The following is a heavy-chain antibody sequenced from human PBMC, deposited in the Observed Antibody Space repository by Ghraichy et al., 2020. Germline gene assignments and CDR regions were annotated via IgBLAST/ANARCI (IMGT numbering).Heavy chain of an antibody. V-gene: IGHV3-48*01. J-gene: IGHJ6*02. CDR1: GFTFSNYS. CDR2: ISGSGNTI. Sequence: GGSLRLSCTASGFTFSNYSMNWVRQAPGKGLEWVSYISGSGNTIYYADSVKGRFTISRDNAKNSLNLQMNSLRAEDTAVYYCARPKGLYYYYGMDVWGQGTTVTVSS. CDR3: ARPKGLYYYYGMDV.